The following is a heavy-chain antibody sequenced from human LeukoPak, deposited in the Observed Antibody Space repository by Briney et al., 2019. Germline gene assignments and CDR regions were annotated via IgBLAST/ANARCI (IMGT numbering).Heavy chain of an antibody. V-gene: IGHV4-59*01. CDR2: IYYSGST. D-gene: IGHD2-21*02. CDR1: GGSFSGYY. CDR3: AREVAYCGGDCYSLGIDY. J-gene: IGHJ4*02. Sequence: SETLSLTCAVYGGSFSGYYWSWIRQPPGKGLEWIGYIYYSGSTNYNPSLKSRVTISVDTSKNQFSLKLSSVTAADTAVYYCAREVAYCGGDCYSLGIDYWGQGTLVTVSS.